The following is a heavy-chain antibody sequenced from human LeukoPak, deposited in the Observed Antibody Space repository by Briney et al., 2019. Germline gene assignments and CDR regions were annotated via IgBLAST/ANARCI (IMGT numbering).Heavy chain of an antibody. D-gene: IGHD4-17*01. CDR1: GFTFTSSS. Sequence: PGGSLRLSCAASGFTFTSSSMTWVRQAPGKGLEWVSSISSSSSYIYYADSVKGRFTISRGNAKNSLYLQMSSLRAEDTAIYYCARDFPTMTTAGAFDIWGQGTMVTVSS. CDR2: ISSSSSYI. CDR3: ARDFPTMTTAGAFDI. V-gene: IGHV3-21*01. J-gene: IGHJ3*02.